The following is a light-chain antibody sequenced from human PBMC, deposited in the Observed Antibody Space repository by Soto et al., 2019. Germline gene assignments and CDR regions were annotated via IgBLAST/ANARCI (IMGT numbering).Light chain of an antibody. CDR2: GNS. CDR1: SSNIGAGYD. Sequence: QSVLTQPPSVSGAPGQRVTISCTGSSSNIGAGYDVHWYQQLLGTAPKLLIYGNSNRPSGVPDRFSGSKSGTSASLAITGLQAEDEADYYCQSNDSSLRVVFGGGTKVTVL. J-gene: IGLJ2*01. V-gene: IGLV1-40*01. CDR3: QSNDSSLRVV.